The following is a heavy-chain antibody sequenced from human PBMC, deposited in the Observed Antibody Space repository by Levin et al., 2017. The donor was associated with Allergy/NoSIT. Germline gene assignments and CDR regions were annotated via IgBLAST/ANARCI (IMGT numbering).Heavy chain of an antibody. V-gene: IGHV3-9*01. CDR3: AKAYSSGWSYFDY. Sequence: QRGESLKISCAASGFTFDDYAMHWVRQAPGKGLEWVSGISWNSGSIGYADSVKDRFTISRDNAKNSLYLQMNSLRAEDTALYYCAKAYSSGWSYFDYWGQGTLVTVSS. CDR1: GFTFDDYA. D-gene: IGHD6-19*01. J-gene: IGHJ4*02. CDR2: ISWNSGSI.